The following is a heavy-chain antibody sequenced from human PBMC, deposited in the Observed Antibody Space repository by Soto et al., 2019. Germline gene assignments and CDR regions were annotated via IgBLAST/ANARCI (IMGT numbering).Heavy chain of an antibody. J-gene: IGHJ5*02. Sequence: SETLSLTCTVSGGSISSGGYYWSWIRQHPGKGLEWVGYIYYSGSTYYNPSLKSRVTISVDTSKNQFSLKLSSVTAADTAVYYCARGRVGSAMPLNWFDPWGQGTLVTVSS. V-gene: IGHV4-31*03. CDR2: IYYSGST. CDR3: ARGRVGSAMPLNWFDP. D-gene: IGHD2-2*01. CDR1: GGSISSGGYY.